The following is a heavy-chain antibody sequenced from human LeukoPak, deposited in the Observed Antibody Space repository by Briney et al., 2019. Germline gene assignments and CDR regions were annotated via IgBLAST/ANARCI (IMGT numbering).Heavy chain of an antibody. CDR2: INPNSGGT. Sequence: ASVEVSCKASGYTFTGYYMHWVRQAPGQGLEWMGWINPNSGGTNYAQKFQGRVTMTRDTSISTAYMELSRLRSDDTAVYYCARADLFTLYDILTGTSTPGYMDVWGKGTTVTVSS. V-gene: IGHV1-2*02. J-gene: IGHJ6*03. CDR1: GYTFTGYY. CDR3: ARADLFTLYDILTGTSTPGYMDV. D-gene: IGHD3-9*01.